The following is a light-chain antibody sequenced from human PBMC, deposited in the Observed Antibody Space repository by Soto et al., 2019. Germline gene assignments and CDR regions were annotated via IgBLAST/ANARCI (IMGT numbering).Light chain of an antibody. J-gene: IGKJ3*01. Sequence: VLTQSPGTLSVSPGERATLSCRVSQSISNNQLTWYQQKPGQAPRLLIYSTSTRATGIPDRFSGSGAGTDFTLTISRLEPEDFAVYYCQHYGTSPLFTFGPGTKLDIK. V-gene: IGKV3-20*01. CDR3: QHYGTSPLFT. CDR2: STS. CDR1: QSISNNQ.